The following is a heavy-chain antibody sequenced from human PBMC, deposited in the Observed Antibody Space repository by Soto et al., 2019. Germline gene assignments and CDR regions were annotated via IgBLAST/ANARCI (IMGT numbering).Heavy chain of an antibody. Sequence: QITLKESGPTLVKPTQTLTLTCTFSGFSLSTSGVGVGWIRQPPGKALEWLALIYWDDDKRYSPSMKSRFTITKGTSKNPVVFTSANSGPVDTATYYGAHGRIAVADVDGMDVWGQGTTVAVSS. CDR1: GFSLSTSGVG. J-gene: IGHJ6*02. CDR3: AHGRIAVADVDGMDV. V-gene: IGHV2-5*02. D-gene: IGHD6-19*01. CDR2: IYWDDDK.